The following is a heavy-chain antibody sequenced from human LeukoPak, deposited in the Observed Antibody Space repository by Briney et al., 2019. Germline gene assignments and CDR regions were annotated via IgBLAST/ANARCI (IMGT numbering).Heavy chain of an antibody. CDR3: ARNYAGNPFDY. J-gene: IGHJ4*02. V-gene: IGHV4-61*02. D-gene: IGHD4-23*01. CDR2: IYTSGST. Sequence: PSETLSLTCTVSGGSISSGSYYWSWIRQPAGKGLEWIGRIYTSGSTNYNPSLKSRVTISVDTSKNQFSLKLSSVTAADTAVYYCARNYAGNPFDYWGQGTLVTVSS. CDR1: GGSISSGSYY.